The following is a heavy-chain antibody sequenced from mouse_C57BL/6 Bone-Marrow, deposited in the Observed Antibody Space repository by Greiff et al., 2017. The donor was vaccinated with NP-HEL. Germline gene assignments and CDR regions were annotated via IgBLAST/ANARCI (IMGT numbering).Heavy chain of an antibody. D-gene: IGHD1-1*01. CDR3: ARWEVVATWYFDV. Sequence: VQLQQPGAELVKPGASVKMSCKASGYTFTSYWITWVKQRPGQGLEWIRDIYPGSGSTNYNEKFKSKATLTVDTSSSTAYMQLSSLTSEDSAVYYCARWEVVATWYFDVWGTGTTVTVSS. V-gene: IGHV1-55*01. CDR2: IYPGSGST. J-gene: IGHJ1*03. CDR1: GYTFTSYW.